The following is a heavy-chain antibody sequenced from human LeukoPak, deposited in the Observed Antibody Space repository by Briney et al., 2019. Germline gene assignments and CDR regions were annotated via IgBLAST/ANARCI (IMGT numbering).Heavy chain of an antibody. CDR2: ISGDGSEI. V-gene: IGHV3-30-3*01. CDR3: ARDRKATIVHSGAFDL. D-gene: IGHD3-10*01. Sequence: VGSLRLSCAASGFTFSADMMHCGREGPGKGLEWGAVISGDGSEIFYVESVKGRVTISRDNSQITLYLQMNSVRAEDPGLYFCARDRKATIVHSGAFDLWPQGTMVTVPS. CDR1: GFTFSADM. J-gene: IGHJ3*01.